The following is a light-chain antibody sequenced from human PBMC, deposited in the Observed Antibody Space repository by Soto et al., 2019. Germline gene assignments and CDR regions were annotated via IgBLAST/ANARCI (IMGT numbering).Light chain of an antibody. J-gene: IGKJ3*01. CDR1: QNVRTY. CDR3: QQRTNLLT. CDR2: DAS. Sequence: EIVLTQSPATLSLSPGERVTLSCRASQNVRTYLAWYQQKPGQAHRLLIYDASDRATGIPARFSGSGSGTDFTLTISSPEPEDSAVYYCQQRTNLLTFGPGTKVDIK. V-gene: IGKV3-11*01.